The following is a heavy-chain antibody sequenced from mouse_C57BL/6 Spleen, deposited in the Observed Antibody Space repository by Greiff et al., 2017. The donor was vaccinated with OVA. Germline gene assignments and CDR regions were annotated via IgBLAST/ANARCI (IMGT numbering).Heavy chain of an antibody. J-gene: IGHJ1*03. V-gene: IGHV3-6*01. Sequence: DVKLQESGPGLVKPSQSLSLTCSVTGYSITSGYYWNWIRQFPGNKLEWMGYISYDGSNNYNPSLKNRISITRDTSKNQFFLKLNSVTTEDTATYYCAYLRNWYFDVWGTGTTVTVSS. CDR3: AYLRNWYFDV. CDR2: ISYDGSN. CDR1: GYSITSGYY. D-gene: IGHD2-12*01.